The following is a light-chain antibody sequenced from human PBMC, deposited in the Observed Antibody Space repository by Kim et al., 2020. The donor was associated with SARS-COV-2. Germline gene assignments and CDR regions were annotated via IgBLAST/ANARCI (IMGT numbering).Light chain of an antibody. CDR1: QNIVTSY. CDR2: GAL. Sequence: EIVLTQSPGTLSLSPGERATLTCRANQNIVTSYLTWYQQKPGQAPRVVIYGALYRAPGIPDRFSGSGSESGAGTDFTLTISRLEPEDFAVYYCHQYGDSPSLTSGGGTKVDIK. V-gene: IGKV3-20*01. CDR3: HQYGDSPSLT. J-gene: IGKJ4*01.